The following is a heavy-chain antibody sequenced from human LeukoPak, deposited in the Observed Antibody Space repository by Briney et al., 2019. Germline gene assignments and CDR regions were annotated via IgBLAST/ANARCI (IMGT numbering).Heavy chain of an antibody. Sequence: GESLKISCKGSGYSFTSYWIGWVRQMPGKGLEWMGIIYPGDSDTIYSPSFQGQVTISADKSISTAYLQWSSLKASDTAMYYCARLCSSTSCYVSDAFDIWGQGTMVTVSS. D-gene: IGHD2-2*01. CDR2: IYPGDSDT. CDR3: ARLCSSTSCYVSDAFDI. J-gene: IGHJ3*02. CDR1: GYSFTSYW. V-gene: IGHV5-51*01.